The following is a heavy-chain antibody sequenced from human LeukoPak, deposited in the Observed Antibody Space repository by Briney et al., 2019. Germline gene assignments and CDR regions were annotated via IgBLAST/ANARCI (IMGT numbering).Heavy chain of an antibody. J-gene: IGHJ4*02. CDR1: GYTFTSYD. Sequence: APVKVSCKAPGYTFTSYDINWVRQATGQGLEWMGWMNPNSGNTGYAQKFQGRVTITRNTSISTAYMELSSLRSEDTAVYYCARYRGSFDFDYWGQGTLVTVSS. CDR2: MNPNSGNT. CDR3: ARYRGSFDFDY. D-gene: IGHD1-26*01. V-gene: IGHV1-8*03.